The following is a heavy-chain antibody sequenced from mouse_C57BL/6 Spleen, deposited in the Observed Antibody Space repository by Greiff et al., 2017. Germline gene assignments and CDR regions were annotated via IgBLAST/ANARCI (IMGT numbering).Heavy chain of an antibody. D-gene: IGHD2-4*01. CDR1: GYAFSSYW. Sequence: QVQLQQSGAELVKPGASVKISCKASGYAFSSYWMNWVKQRPGKGLEWIGQIYPGDGDTNYKGKFKGKATLTADKSSSTAYMMLSSLTSEDSAVYYCARHDYDVGAMAYWGQGASVTVSS. CDR2: IYPGDGDT. J-gene: IGHJ4*01. V-gene: IGHV1-80*01. CDR3: ARHDYDVGAMAY.